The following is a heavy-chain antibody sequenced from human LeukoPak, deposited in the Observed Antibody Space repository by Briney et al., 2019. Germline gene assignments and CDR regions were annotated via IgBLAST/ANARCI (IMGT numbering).Heavy chain of an antibody. CDR2: ISGSGGST. CDR3: AKVLLVGATLDAFDI. Sequence: GGSLRLSCAASGFTLSSSAMSWVRQAPGKGLEWVSAISGSGGSTYYADSVKGRFTISRDNSKNTLYLQMNSLRAEDTAVYYCAKVLLVGATLDAFDIWGQGTMVTVSS. CDR1: GFTLSSSA. D-gene: IGHD1-26*01. V-gene: IGHV3-23*01. J-gene: IGHJ3*02.